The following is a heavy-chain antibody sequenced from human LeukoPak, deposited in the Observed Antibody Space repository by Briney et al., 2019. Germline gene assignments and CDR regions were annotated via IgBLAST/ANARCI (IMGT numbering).Heavy chain of an antibody. J-gene: IGHJ4*02. CDR3: ASSGSYRFDY. V-gene: IGHV3-48*02. D-gene: IGHD1-26*01. CDR2: ITASGTAM. Sequence: GGSLRLSCAASGFTFSAYSMNWVRQAPGKGLEWVSHITASGTAMFYADSVKGRFTISRDNAKNSLYLQMNSLRDEDTAVYYCASSGSYRFDYWGQGTLVTVSS. CDR1: GFTFSAYS.